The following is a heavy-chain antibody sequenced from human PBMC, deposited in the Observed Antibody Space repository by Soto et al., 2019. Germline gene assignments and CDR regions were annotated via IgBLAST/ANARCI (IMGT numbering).Heavy chain of an antibody. CDR3: SKFKYSTSVRYLPH. D-gene: IGHD6-6*01. CDR1: GYTFTNCW. V-gene: IGHV5-51*01. Sequence: EESLRISCKASGYTFTNCWIGWVRQVPGKGPEGRVIIYPGCSDTKYNPSFQGQVTISADKPISTAYLQSTSLKASDTAIYHCSKFKYSTSVRYLPHWAQRTTVALSS. CDR2: IYPGCSDT. J-gene: IGHJ1*01.